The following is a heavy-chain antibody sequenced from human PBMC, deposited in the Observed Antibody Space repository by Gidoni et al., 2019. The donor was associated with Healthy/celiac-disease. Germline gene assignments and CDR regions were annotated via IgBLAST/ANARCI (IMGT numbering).Heavy chain of an antibody. J-gene: IGHJ5*02. CDR3: ARWYGISYAET. Sequence: QVQLVESGGGLVQPGWSLILSFAASGFTFRDYYMSWLRQATGSGLDMIWNRQDTGRGMEWVSDMSRSGSTIDNADTVKGRLTSSRDNAKNSLYLQMNSLRAEDKAGNYCARWYGISYAETWGQGTLVTVSS. CDR2: MSRSGSTI. CDR1: GFTFRDYY. D-gene: IGHD6-13*01. V-gene: IGHV3-11*01.